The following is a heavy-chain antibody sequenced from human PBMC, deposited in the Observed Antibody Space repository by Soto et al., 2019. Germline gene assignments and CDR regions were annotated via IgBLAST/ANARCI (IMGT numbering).Heavy chain of an antibody. V-gene: IGHV3-30*04. CDR1: GFTFSTNV. CDR3: XXXXXXXXXXXFXX. D-gene: IGHD3-9*01. Sequence: QEHLVESGGDVVQPGTSLTLSCVASGFTFSTNVLHWARQAPGKGLEWVAVMSPNGKIRLYTDSVKGRFTISRDNSKNTXYLQXXXXXXXXXXXXXXXXXXXXXXXXXFXXWGQGTPVTVSS. J-gene: IGHJ4*02. CDR2: MSPNGKIR.